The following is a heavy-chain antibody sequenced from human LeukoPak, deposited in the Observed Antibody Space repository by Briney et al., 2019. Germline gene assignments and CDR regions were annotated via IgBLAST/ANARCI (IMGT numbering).Heavy chain of an antibody. D-gene: IGHD6-19*01. Sequence: ASVKVSCKVSGYTLTELSMHWVRQAPGQGLEWMGGFDPDDGETIYAQKFQGRVTMTEDTSTDTAYMELSSLRSEDTAVYYCATDSSGWQTGYFDYWGQGTLVTVSS. CDR2: FDPDDGET. V-gene: IGHV1-24*01. CDR1: GYTLTELS. J-gene: IGHJ4*02. CDR3: ATDSSGWQTGYFDY.